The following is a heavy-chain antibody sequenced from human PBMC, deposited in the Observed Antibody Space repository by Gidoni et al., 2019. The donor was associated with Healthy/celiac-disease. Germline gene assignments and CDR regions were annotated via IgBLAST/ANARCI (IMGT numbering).Heavy chain of an antibody. Sequence: QVQLVQSGAEVKKPGSSVKVSCKASGGTFSSYAISWVRQAPGQGLEWMGGIIPIFGTANYAQKFQGRVTITADESTSTAYMELSSLRSEDTAVYYCARDGVTIFGVVIIHYYYGMDVWGQGTTVTVSS. V-gene: IGHV1-69*01. CDR3: ARDGVTIFGVVIIHYYYGMDV. D-gene: IGHD3-3*01. J-gene: IGHJ6*02. CDR2: IIPIFGTA. CDR1: GGTFSSYA.